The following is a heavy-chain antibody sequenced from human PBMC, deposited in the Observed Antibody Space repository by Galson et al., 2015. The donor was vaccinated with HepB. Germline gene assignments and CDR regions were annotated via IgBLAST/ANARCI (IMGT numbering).Heavy chain of an antibody. V-gene: IGHV3-21*01. D-gene: IGHD3/OR15-3a*01. J-gene: IGHJ3*02. CDR3: AKRDGPTDAFDI. CDR1: GFTFSSYS. CDR2: ISSSSSYI. Sequence: SLRLSCAASGFTFSSYSMNWVRQAPGKGLEWVSSISSSSSYIYYADSVKGRFTISRDNAKNSLYLQMNSLRAEDTAVYYCAKRDGPTDAFDIWGQGTMVTVSS.